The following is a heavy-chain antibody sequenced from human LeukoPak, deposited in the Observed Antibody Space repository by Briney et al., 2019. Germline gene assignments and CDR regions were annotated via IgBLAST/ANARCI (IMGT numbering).Heavy chain of an antibody. CDR2: INHSGST. CDR1: GGSFSGYY. Sequence: SETLSLTCAVYGGSFSGYYWSWIRQPPGKGLEWIGEINHSGSTNYNPSLKSRVTISVDTSKNQFSLKLSSVTAADTAVYYCARVRYGSGSYPSYYYYYYMDVWGKGTTVTVSS. V-gene: IGHV4-34*01. D-gene: IGHD3-10*01. CDR3: ARVRYGSGSYPSYYYYYYMDV. J-gene: IGHJ6*03.